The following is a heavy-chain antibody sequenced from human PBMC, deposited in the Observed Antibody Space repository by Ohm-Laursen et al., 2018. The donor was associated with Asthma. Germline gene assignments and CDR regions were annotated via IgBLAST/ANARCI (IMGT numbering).Heavy chain of an antibody. J-gene: IGHJ3*02. CDR3: VREAPYRDCFDI. V-gene: IGHV3-7*05. D-gene: IGHD1-1*01. Sequence: SLRLSCAASGFTFSHGWMSWVRQAPGKGLEWVVSIKQDGSDQFYLGSVKGRFTISRDNSRNSLYLQMNSLRAEDTAVYYCVREAPYRDCFDIWGQGTMVTVSS. CDR1: GFTFSHGW. CDR2: IKQDGSDQ.